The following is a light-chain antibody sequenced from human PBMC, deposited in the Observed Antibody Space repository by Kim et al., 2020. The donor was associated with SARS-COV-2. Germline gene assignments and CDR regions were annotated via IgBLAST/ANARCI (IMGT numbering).Light chain of an antibody. CDR2: DTS. CDR3: QQYGSSPHS. V-gene: IGKV3-20*01. Sequence: FSPGERATLSCRASQSISNNYLAWYQQKPGQAPRLLIYDTSSRVTGIPDRFSGSGSGTDFTLTISRLEPEDFAVFHCQQYGSSPHSFGQGTKLEI. J-gene: IGKJ2*01. CDR1: QSISNNY.